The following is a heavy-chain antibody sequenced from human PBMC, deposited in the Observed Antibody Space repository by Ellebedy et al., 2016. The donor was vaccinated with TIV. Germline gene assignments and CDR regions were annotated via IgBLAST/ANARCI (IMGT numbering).Heavy chain of an antibody. D-gene: IGHD2-21*01. J-gene: IGHJ4*02. Sequence: PGGSLRLSCTVSDSPYTNAWMHWARQAPGTGLEWVGRSRSNTEGGTADYAARVKGRFTVSRDDSRHMLYLQMNNLKTENKATYYSTTKGWTFCGGQCFSDYWGQGTLVTVSS. CDR3: TTKGWTFCGGQCFSDY. CDR1: DSPYTNAW. CDR2: SRSNTEGGTA. V-gene: IGHV3-15*07.